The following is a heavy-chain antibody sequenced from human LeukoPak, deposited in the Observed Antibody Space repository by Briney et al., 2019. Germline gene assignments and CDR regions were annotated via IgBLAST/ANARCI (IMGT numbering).Heavy chain of an antibody. D-gene: IGHD5-18*01. CDR1: GYSISSDYY. Sequence: SETLSLTCTVSGYSISSDYYWGWIRQPPGKGLEWIGSIYHSGSTYYNPSLKSRVTISVDTSKNQFSLKLSSVTAADTAVYYCARAYVDTAMPRAYYFDYWGQGTLVTVSS. CDR2: IYHSGST. V-gene: IGHV4-38-2*02. J-gene: IGHJ4*02. CDR3: ARAYVDTAMPRAYYFDY.